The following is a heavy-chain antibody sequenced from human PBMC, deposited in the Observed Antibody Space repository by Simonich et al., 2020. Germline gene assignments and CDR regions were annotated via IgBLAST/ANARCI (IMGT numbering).Heavy chain of an antibody. J-gene: IGHJ3*02. CDR3: ARDPVVPAAIRNAFDI. Sequence: QVQLVQSGAEVKKPGASVKVSCKASGYTFTGYYMHWVRQAPGQGLEWMGWINPNSGSTNYAQKVQGRVTMARDTSISTAYMELSRLRSDDTAVYYCARDPVVPAAIRNAFDIWGQGTMVTVSS. CDR1: GYTFTGYY. D-gene: IGHD2-2*01. CDR2: INPNSGST. V-gene: IGHV1-2*02.